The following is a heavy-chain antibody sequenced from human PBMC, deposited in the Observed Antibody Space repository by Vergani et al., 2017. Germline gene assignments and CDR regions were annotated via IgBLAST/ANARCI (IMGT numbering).Heavy chain of an antibody. CDR2: IYTSEST. J-gene: IGHJ4*02. D-gene: IGHD6-6*01. CDR1: GGSISSGSYY. V-gene: IGHV4-61*02. CDR3: AREYSSSVGFLAY. Sequence: QVQLQESGPGLVRPSQTLSLTCTVSGGSISSGSYYWSWFRQPAGKGLEWIGRIYTSESTNYNPSLKSRVTMSVDTSKNQFSLKLSSVTAADTAVYYCAREYSSSVGFLAYWGQGTLVTVSS.